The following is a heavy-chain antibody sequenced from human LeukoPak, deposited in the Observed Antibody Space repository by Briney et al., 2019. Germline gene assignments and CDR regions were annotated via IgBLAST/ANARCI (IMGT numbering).Heavy chain of an antibody. Sequence: SETLSLTCNVSGGSISSYYWSWIRQPAGKGLEWIGRIYTSGSTNYNPSLKSRVTMSVDTSKNQFSLKLSSVTAADTAVYYCARRYGDYSGNWFDPWGQGTLVTVSS. D-gene: IGHD4-17*01. CDR2: IYTSGST. CDR3: ARRYGDYSGNWFDP. CDR1: GGSISSYY. J-gene: IGHJ5*02. V-gene: IGHV4-4*07.